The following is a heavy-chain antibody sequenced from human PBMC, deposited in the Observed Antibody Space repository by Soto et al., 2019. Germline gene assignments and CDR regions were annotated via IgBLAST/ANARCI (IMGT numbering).Heavy chain of an antibody. CDR1: GFTFSSYA. D-gene: IGHD5-12*01. CDR3: VKSRGGNNFDFFD. J-gene: IGHJ4*02. CDR2: VRGNGDPP. V-gene: IGHV3-64D*06. Sequence: GGSLRLSCSASGFTFSSYAIHWVRQAPGKGLEYVSGVRGNGDPPFYADSVKGRFTISRDNSKNTLYLQMSSLSADDTAVYYCVKSRGGNNFDFFDWGQGALVTVSS.